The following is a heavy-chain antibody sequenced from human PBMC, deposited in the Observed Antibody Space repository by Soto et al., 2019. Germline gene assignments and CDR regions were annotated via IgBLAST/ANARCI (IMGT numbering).Heavy chain of an antibody. V-gene: IGHV3-9*01. Sequence: EVQLVESGGGLVQPGRSLRLSCAASGFTFDDYAMHWVRQVPGKGLEWVSGISWNSGSVGYADSVKGRFTISRDNAKNSLYLQLNSLRPEDTALYYCARGTTEAAYFQHWGQGTLVTVSS. CDR2: ISWNSGSV. D-gene: IGHD1-26*01. CDR3: ARGTTEAAYFQH. J-gene: IGHJ1*01. CDR1: GFTFDDYA.